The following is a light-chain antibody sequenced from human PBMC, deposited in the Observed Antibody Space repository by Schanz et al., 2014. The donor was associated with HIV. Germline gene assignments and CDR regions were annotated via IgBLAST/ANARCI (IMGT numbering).Light chain of an antibody. CDR2: KAS. V-gene: IGKV1-5*03. J-gene: IGKJ4*01. CDR1: QYISSW. Sequence: DIRMTQSPSTLSVSVGDRVTITCRASQYISSWLAWYQQKPGKAAKLLIYKASSLESGVPSRFSGSRSRTEFTLTISSLQPDDFATYYCQQYNNYPLTFGAGTKVEIK. CDR3: QQYNNYPLT.